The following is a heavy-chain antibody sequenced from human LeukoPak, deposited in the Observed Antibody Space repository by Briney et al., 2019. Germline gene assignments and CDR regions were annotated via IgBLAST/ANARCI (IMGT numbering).Heavy chain of an antibody. CDR3: ANGGGSSTSPNDY. D-gene: IGHD2-2*01. CDR2: ISGSGGSA. J-gene: IGHJ4*02. CDR1: GFTFSSYA. V-gene: IGHV3-23*01. Sequence: GGSLRLSCAASGFTFSSYAMSWVRQAPGKGLEWVSAISGSGGSAYYADSVKGRFTISRDNSKNTLYLQMNSLRAEDTAVYYCANGGGSSTSPNDYWGQGTLVTVSS.